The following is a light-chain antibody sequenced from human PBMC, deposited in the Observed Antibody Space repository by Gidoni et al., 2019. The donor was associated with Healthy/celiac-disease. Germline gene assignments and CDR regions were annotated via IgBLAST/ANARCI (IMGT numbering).Light chain of an antibody. Sequence: DIQMTQSPSSLSASVGDRVTITCQASQDISNYLNWYQQKPGKAPKLLIYDASNLETGVPSRFSGSGSGTDFTFTISSLQPEDIATYSCQQYDNLLRTFGQGTKVEIK. J-gene: IGKJ1*01. V-gene: IGKV1-33*01. CDR3: QQYDNLLRT. CDR2: DAS. CDR1: QDISNY.